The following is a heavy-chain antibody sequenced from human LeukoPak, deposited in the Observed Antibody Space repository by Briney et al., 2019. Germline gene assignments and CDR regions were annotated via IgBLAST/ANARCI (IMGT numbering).Heavy chain of an antibody. D-gene: IGHD6-19*01. V-gene: IGHV3-30*18. J-gene: IGHJ6*02. CDR2: ISYDGSNK. CDR1: GFTFSSYG. Sequence: GGSLRLSCAASGFTFSSYGMHWVRQAPGKGLEWVAVISYDGSNKYYADSVKGRFTISRDNSKNTLYLQMNGLRAEDTAVYYCAKGVAGTPYYYYGMDVWGQGTTVTVSS. CDR3: AKGVAGTPYYYYGMDV.